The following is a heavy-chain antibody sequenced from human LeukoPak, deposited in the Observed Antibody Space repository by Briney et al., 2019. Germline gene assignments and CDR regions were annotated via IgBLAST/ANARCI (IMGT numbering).Heavy chain of an antibody. Sequence: GGSLRLSCAASGFTFSSKGMSWVRQAPGKGLEWVSAISGSGDSTYYADSVKGRFTISRDNSKNTLYLQMNSLRAEDTATYHCAKDSPVMTRWGQGTLVTVSS. D-gene: IGHD2-21*01. CDR3: AKDSPVMTR. CDR1: GFTFSSKG. CDR2: ISGSGDST. J-gene: IGHJ4*02. V-gene: IGHV3-23*01.